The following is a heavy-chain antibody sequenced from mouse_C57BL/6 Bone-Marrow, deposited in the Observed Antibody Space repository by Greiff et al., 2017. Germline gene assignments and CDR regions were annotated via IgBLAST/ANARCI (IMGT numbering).Heavy chain of an antibody. D-gene: IGHD2-1*01. V-gene: IGHV2-3*01. CDR3: AKHGKGAWFAY. CDR1: GFSLTSYG. J-gene: IGHJ3*01. CDR2: LWGDGST. Sequence: VKLVESGPGLVAPSQSLSITCTVSGFSLTSYGVSWVRQPPGNGLEWLGVLWGDGSTNYHSALISKLSISKDNSKSQVFLKLNSLQTDETATDYCAKHGKGAWFAYWGQGTLVTVSA.